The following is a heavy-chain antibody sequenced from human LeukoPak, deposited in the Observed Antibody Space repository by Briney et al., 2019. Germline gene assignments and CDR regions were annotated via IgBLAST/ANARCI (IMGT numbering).Heavy chain of an antibody. J-gene: IGHJ4*02. CDR1: GGSVSFYY. CDR2: IYYSGST. CDR3: ARVVGTTLRFDC. Sequence: SETLSLTCTVSGGSVSFYYWSWIRQPPGKGLEWIGYIYYSGSTNYNPSLKSRVTISVDTSKNQFFLKVSSVTAADTAVYYCARVVGTTLRFDCWGQGTLVTVSS. D-gene: IGHD1-26*01. V-gene: IGHV4-59*02.